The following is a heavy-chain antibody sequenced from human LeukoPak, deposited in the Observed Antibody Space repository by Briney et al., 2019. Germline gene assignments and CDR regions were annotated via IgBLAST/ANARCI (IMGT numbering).Heavy chain of an antibody. V-gene: IGHV1-18*01. CDR2: ISAYNGNT. Sequence: ASVKVSCKASGYTFTSYGISWVRQAPGQGLEWMGWISAYNGNTNYAQKLQGRVTMTTDTSTSTAYMELRSLRSDDTAVYYCAREVTLLWFGKKDYWGQGTLVTVSS. CDR3: AREVTLLWFGKKDY. J-gene: IGHJ4*02. CDR1: GYTFTSYG. D-gene: IGHD3-10*01.